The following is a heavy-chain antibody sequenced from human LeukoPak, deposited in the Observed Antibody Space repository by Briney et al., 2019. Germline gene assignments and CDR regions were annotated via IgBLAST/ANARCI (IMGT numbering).Heavy chain of an antibody. J-gene: IGHJ3*02. CDR1: GDSISISTYY. CDR2: ISYSGST. V-gene: IGHV4-39*02. D-gene: IGHD5-24*01. CDR3: AREDGYNFDDAFDI. Sequence: SETLSLTCTVSGDSISISTYYWGWIRQPPGKGLEWIGSISYSGSTYYNPSLKSRVTISLDTSKIQFSLKLNSVTAADTAVYYCAREDGYNFDDAFDIWGQGTMVTVSS.